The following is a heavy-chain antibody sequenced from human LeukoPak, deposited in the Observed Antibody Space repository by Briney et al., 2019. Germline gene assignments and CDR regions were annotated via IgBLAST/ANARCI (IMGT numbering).Heavy chain of an antibody. CDR3: ARDSPYYGGKSLSY. CDR2: ISSSSSTI. Sequence: PGGSLRLSCAASGFTFSSYGMHWVRQAPGKGLEWVSYISSSSSTIYYADSVKGRFTISRDNAKNSLYLQMNSLRAEDTAVYYCARDSPYYGGKSLSYWGQGTLVTVSS. CDR1: GFTFSSYG. J-gene: IGHJ4*02. V-gene: IGHV3-48*01. D-gene: IGHD4-23*01.